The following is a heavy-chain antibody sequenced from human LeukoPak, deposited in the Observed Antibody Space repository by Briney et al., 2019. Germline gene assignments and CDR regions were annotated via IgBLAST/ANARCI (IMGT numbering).Heavy chain of an antibody. Sequence: SETLSPTCTVSGGSIITRSYNWGWIRQPPGKGLEWIGSIYYSGSTNYNPSLKSRVTIYVDTSKNQFSLRLTSVTAADTAVYYCARRSVAVENYFDYWGQGSLVADSS. CDR3: ARRSVAVENYFDY. D-gene: IGHD6-19*01. V-gene: IGHV4-39*01. J-gene: IGHJ4*02. CDR2: IYYSGST. CDR1: GGSIITRSYN.